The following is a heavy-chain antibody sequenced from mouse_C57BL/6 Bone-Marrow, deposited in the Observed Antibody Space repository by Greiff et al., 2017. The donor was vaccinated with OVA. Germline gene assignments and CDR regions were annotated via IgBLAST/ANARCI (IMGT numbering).Heavy chain of an antibody. CDR2: IYPGDGDT. V-gene: IGHV1-80*01. CDR1: GYAFSSYW. D-gene: IGHD1-1*01. Sequence: QVQLQQSGAELVKPGASVKISCKASGYAFSSYWMNWVKQRPGKGLEWIGQIYPGDGDTKYNGKFKGKATLTADKSSSTAYMQLSSLTSEDSAVYFCARWRYYGSSYTWFAYWGQGTLVTVSA. CDR3: ARWRYYGSSYTWFAY. J-gene: IGHJ3*01.